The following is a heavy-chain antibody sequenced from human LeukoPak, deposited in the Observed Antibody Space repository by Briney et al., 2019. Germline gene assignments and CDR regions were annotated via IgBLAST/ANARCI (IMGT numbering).Heavy chain of an antibody. CDR1: GFTFNSYA. CDR2: ISDSGGNT. V-gene: IGHV3-23*01. D-gene: IGHD6-6*01. J-gene: IGHJ4*02. CDR3: ARHRSSWLIDY. Sequence: GGSLRLSCAASGFTFNSYAMSWVRQAPWERLQWVSGISDSGGNTYYADSVRGRSTISRDNSKNTLYLQMNSLRAEDTAVYYCARHRSSWLIDYWGQGTLVTVSS.